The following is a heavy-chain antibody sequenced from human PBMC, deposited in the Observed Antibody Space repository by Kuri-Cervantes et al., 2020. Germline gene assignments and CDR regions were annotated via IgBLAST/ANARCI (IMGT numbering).Heavy chain of an antibody. CDR1: GGSISGGGYS. CDR3: ARGHCSGGSCYDY. CDR2: IYHSGGT. V-gene: IGHV4-30-2*01. D-gene: IGHD2-15*01. Sequence: SETLSLTCAVSGGSISGGGYSWSWIRQPPGKGLEWIGFIYHSGGTSYNPSLKSRVTISVDRSKNQFSLKLSSLTAADTAVYYCARGHCSGGSCYDYWGQGTLVTVSS. J-gene: IGHJ4*02.